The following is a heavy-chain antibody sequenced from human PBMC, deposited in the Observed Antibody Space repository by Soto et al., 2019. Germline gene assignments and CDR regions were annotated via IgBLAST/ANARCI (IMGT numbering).Heavy chain of an antibody. CDR2: IIPIFGTA. V-gene: IGHV1-69*13. D-gene: IGHD3-16*02. J-gene: IGHJ3*02. CDR3: ARDEGLSSGLNAFDI. Sequence: VASVKVSCKXSGGTFSSYAISWVRQAPGQGLEWMGGIIPIFGTANYAQKFQGRVTITADESTSTAYMELSSLRSEDTAVYYCARDEGLSSGLNAFDIWGQGTMVTVSS. CDR1: GGTFSSYA.